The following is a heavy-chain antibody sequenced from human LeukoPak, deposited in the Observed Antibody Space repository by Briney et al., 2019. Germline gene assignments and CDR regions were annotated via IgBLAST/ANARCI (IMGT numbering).Heavy chain of an antibody. CDR1: GYSISNNYF. CDR2: VSRSGTT. CDR3: TRLVPAWEGGGSNY. Sequence: PSETLYLTCVVSGYSISNNYFWGWIRQSPGKALKWIGTVSRSGTTYYNPSLKSRVIISIDTSKNQFSLKLISMTAADTAVYYCTRLVPAWEGGGSNYWGRGTLVTVSS. J-gene: IGHJ4*01. V-gene: IGHV4-38-2*01. D-gene: IGHD1-26*01.